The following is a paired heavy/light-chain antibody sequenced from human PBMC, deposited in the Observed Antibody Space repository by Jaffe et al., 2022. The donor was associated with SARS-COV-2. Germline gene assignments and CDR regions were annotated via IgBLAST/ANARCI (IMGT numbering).Light chain of an antibody. V-gene: IGKV3-20*01. CDR1: QSVSSSY. Sequence: EIVLTQSPGTLSLSPGERATLSCRASQSVSSSYLAWYQQKPGQAPRLLIYGASSRATGIPDRFSGSGSGTDFTLTISRLEPEDFAVYYCQQYGSSPGITFGPGTKVDIK. CDR3: QQYGSSPGIT. CDR2: GAS. J-gene: IGKJ3*01.
Heavy chain of an antibody. Sequence: QVQLQESGPGLVKPSETLSLTCTVSGGSISSYYWSWIRQPPGKGLEWIGYIYYSGSTNYNPSLKSRVTISVDTSKNQFSLKLSSVTAADTAVYYCASTPGGRWLQNLYWYFDLWGRGTLVTVSS. V-gene: IGHV4-59*08. CDR3: ASTPGGRWLQNLYWYFDL. CDR1: GGSISSYY. J-gene: IGHJ2*01. D-gene: IGHD1-26*01. CDR2: IYYSGST.